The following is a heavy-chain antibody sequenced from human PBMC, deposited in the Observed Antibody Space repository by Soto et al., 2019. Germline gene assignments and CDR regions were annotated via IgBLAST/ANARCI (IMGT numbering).Heavy chain of an antibody. D-gene: IGHD4-4*01. CDR1: GGTFISYV. CDR2: IIPMFNIT. Sequence: QVLLVQSGAQVKNPVSSVKVSCKASGGTFISYVYNWVRQAPGQGLEWMGGIIPMFNITNFAQKFQGRITITADESTTTAYMELSSLRSEDTAVYYCARWPTVSRPTYGMDVWGRGTTVTVSS. J-gene: IGHJ6*02. V-gene: IGHV1-69*01. CDR3: ARWPTVSRPTYGMDV.